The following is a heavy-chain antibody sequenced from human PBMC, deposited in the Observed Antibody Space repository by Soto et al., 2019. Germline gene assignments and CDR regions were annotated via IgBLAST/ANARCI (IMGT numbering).Heavy chain of an antibody. Sequence: EVQLVESGGGLVQPGGSLKLSCAASGFTFSGSAMHWVRQASGKGLEWVGRIRSKANSYATAYAASVKGRFTISRDDSKNTEYLQMNSLKTEDTAVYYCTRTVDTAMVTHGYWGQGTLVTVSS. CDR1: GFTFSGSA. CDR2: IRSKANSYAT. D-gene: IGHD5-18*01. CDR3: TRTVDTAMVTHGY. J-gene: IGHJ4*02. V-gene: IGHV3-73*02.